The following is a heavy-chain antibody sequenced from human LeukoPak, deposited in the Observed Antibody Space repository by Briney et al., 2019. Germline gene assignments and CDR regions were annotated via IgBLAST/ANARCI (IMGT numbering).Heavy chain of an antibody. V-gene: IGHV4-4*07. J-gene: IGHJ5*02. CDR2: IYISGST. D-gene: IGHD3-22*01. CDR3: AREKIGYYDGSGRGWFDP. Sequence: PSETLSLTCTVSGGSISSYYWSWIRQPAGKGLEWIGRIYISGSTNYNPYLKSRVTISVDTSKQPFSLKLSSVTAADTAVYYCAREKIGYYDGSGRGWFDPWGQGTLVTVSS. CDR1: GGSISSYY.